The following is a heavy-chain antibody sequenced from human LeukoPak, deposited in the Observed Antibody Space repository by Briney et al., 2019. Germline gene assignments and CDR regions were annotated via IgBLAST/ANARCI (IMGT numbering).Heavy chain of an antibody. V-gene: IGHV3-30*02. Sequence: GALRLSCAASGFTFNNYGMHWVRQAPGKGLEWVAFIRYDGSNKYYGESVKGRFTISRDDSKNTLYLQMKSLRAEDTAVYYCAKPMTTVTPFDYWGQGTLVTVSS. D-gene: IGHD4-17*01. CDR3: AKPMTTVTPFDY. CDR2: IRYDGSNK. J-gene: IGHJ4*02. CDR1: GFTFNNYG.